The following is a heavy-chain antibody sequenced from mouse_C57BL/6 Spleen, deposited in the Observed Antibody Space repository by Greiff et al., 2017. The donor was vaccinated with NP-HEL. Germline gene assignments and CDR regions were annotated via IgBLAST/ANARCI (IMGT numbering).Heavy chain of an antibody. CDR3: ARYPLDSSGYVEFAY. V-gene: IGHV1-81*01. CDR2: IYPRSGNT. CDR1: GYTFTSYG. J-gene: IGHJ3*01. Sequence: VKLQQSGAELARPGASVKLSCKASGYTFTSYGISWVKQRTGQGLEWIGEIYPRSGNTYYNEKFKGKATLTADKSSSTAYMELRSLTSEDSAVYFCARYPLDSSGYVEFAYWGQGTLVTVSA. D-gene: IGHD3-2*02.